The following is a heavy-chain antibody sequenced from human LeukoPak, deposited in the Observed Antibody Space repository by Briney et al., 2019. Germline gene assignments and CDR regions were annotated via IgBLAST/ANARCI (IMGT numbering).Heavy chain of an antibody. Sequence: GGSLRLSCAASEFTFSSYSMNWVRQAPGKGLEWVSSISSSSSYIYYADSVKGRLTISRDNAKNSLYLQMNSLRAEDTAVYYCARENPYYDILTGYYENFDYWGQGTLVTVSS. J-gene: IGHJ4*02. CDR3: ARENPYYDILTGYYENFDY. D-gene: IGHD3-9*01. CDR2: ISSSSSYI. CDR1: EFTFSSYS. V-gene: IGHV3-21*01.